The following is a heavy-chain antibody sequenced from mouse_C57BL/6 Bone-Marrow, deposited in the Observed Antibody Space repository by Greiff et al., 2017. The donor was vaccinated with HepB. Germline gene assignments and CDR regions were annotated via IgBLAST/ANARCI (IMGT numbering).Heavy chain of an antibody. Sequence: VQLQQSGPELVRPGVSVKISCKGSGYTFTDYAMHWVKQSHAKSQEWIGVISTYYGDASYNEKFKDKATMTVDKSSSTVYMELARLTSEDSAVYYCDYGSSSGYFDYWGQGTTLTVSS. CDR2: ISTYYGDA. V-gene: IGHV1-67*01. J-gene: IGHJ2*01. D-gene: IGHD1-1*01. CDR3: DYGSSSGYFDY. CDR1: GYTFTDYA.